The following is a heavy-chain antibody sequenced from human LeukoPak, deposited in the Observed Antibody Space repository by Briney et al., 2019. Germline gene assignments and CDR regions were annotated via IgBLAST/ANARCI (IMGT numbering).Heavy chain of an antibody. CDR1: GVSISSGDYY. CDR2: IYYSGST. Sequence: SQTLSLTCTVSGVSISSGDYYWSWLRQPPGKGLEWIGYIYYSGSTYYNPSLKSRVTISVDTSKNQFSLKLSSVTAADTAVYYCAREVSRWPYYFDYWGQGTLVTVSS. V-gene: IGHV4-30-4*01. CDR3: AREVSRWPYYFDY. J-gene: IGHJ4*02. D-gene: IGHD4-23*01.